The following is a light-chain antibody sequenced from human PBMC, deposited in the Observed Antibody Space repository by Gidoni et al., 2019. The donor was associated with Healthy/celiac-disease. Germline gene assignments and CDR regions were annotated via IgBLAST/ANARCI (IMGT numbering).Light chain of an antibody. CDR1: QDISNY. V-gene: IGKV1-33*01. CDR2: DAS. Sequence: IQMTQSPSSLSASVGDRVTITCQASQDISNYLNWYQQKPGKAPKLLIYDASNLETGVPSRFSGSGSGTDFTFTISSLQPEDIATYYCQQYDNRPQTFGQXTKLEIK. CDR3: QQYDNRPQT. J-gene: IGKJ2*01.